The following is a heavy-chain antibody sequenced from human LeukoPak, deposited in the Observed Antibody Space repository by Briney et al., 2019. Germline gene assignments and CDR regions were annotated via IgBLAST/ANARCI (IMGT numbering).Heavy chain of an antibody. V-gene: IGHV4-38-2*02. D-gene: IGHD3-22*01. CDR2: IYHSGST. CDR3: AGRTYYYDSSGLSFQSGPDY. J-gene: IGHJ4*02. CDR1: GYSISSGYY. Sequence: SETLSLTCTVSGYSISSGYYWGWIRQPPGKGLEWIGSIYHSGSTYYNPSLKSRVTISVDTSKNQFSLKLSSVTAADTAVYYCAGRTYYYDSSGLSFQSGPDYWGQGTLVTVSS.